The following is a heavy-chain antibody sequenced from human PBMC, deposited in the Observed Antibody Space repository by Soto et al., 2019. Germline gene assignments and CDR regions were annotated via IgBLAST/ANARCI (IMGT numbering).Heavy chain of an antibody. CDR1: GSTFSGYS. D-gene: IGHD1-26*01. V-gene: IGHV3-21*01. CDR2: ISSSSSDI. J-gene: IGHJ3*02. Sequence: GGSLILSGAASGSTFSGYSMNWVRQAPGKGLEWVSSISSSSSDIYYADSVKVRFTISRDNAKTSLYLQMNSLRADDTAVYYCARVREVSGRSAVAFDIWGQGTMVTVSS. CDR3: ARVREVSGRSAVAFDI.